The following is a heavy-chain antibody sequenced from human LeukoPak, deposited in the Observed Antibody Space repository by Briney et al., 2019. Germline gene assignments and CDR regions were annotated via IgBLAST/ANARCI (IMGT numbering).Heavy chain of an antibody. CDR2: ISYYGSNK. J-gene: IGHJ4*02. CDR1: GFTFSSYG. CDR3: AILSPPDGYFDY. V-gene: IGHV3-30*03. Sequence: GGSLRLSCAASGFTFSSYGMHWVRQAPGKGLEWVAVISYYGSNKYYADSVKGRFTISRDNSKNTLYLQMNSLRAEDTAVYYRAILSPPDGYFDYWGQGTLVTVSS. D-gene: IGHD5-24*01.